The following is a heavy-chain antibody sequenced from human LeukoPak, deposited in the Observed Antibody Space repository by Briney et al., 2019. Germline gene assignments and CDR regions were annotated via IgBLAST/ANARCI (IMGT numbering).Heavy chain of an antibody. CDR3: AREPRGMDV. J-gene: IGHJ6*02. CDR1: GFTFSSYA. V-gene: IGHV3-23*01. CDR2: ISGSGGST. Sequence: GGSLRLSCAASGFTFSSYAMSWVRQAPGKGLEWVSAISGSGGSTYYADSVEGRFTISRDNAKNSLYLQMNSLRAEDTAVYYCAREPRGMDVWGQGTTVTVSS.